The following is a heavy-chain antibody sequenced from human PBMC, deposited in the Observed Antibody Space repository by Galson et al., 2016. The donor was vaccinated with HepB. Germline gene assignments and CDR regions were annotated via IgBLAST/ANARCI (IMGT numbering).Heavy chain of an antibody. V-gene: IGHV3-23*01. J-gene: IGHJ2*01. D-gene: IGHD3-10*01. CDR3: AKSSGSYFLWYFDF. CDR2: ISGSGTSR. CDR1: GFTFTDSA. Sequence: SLRLSCAASGFTFTDSAMTWVRQPPGKGLEWVSTISGSGTSRFYADSVKGRFTISRDNSKNTLYLQMNRLRVEDTAIYYCAKSSGSYFLWYFDFWGPANLVTVSS.